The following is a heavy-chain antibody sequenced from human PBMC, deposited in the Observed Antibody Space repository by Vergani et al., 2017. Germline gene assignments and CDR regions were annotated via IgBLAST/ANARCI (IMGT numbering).Heavy chain of an antibody. J-gene: IGHJ6*02. D-gene: IGHD6-19*01. CDR2: IYARGST. CDR1: GDSLSSGSYY. Sequence: QVQLQESGPGLVKPSQTLSLTCTFSGDSLSSGSYYWSWIRQPAGQGLEWIGRIYARGSTNYNPSLRSRVTISVDTSKNQFSLKLGSVTAADTAVYYCAGGAYSTGWYEVSSYYYYGMDVWGQGTTVTVSS. CDR3: AGGAYSTGWYEVSSYYYYGMDV. V-gene: IGHV4-61*02.